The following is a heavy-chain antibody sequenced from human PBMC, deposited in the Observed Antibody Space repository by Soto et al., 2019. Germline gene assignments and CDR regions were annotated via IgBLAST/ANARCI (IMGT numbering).Heavy chain of an antibody. Sequence: ASVKVSCKASGGTFSSYAISWVRQAPGQGLEWMGGIIPIFGTANYAQKFQGRVTITADNSKNTLYLQMNSLRAEGTAVYYCAKDGYPPGYSGYLRTFFDYWGQGTLVTVSS. CDR1: GGTFSSYA. D-gene: IGHD5-12*01. J-gene: IGHJ4*02. CDR2: IIPIFGTA. V-gene: IGHV1-69*06. CDR3: AKDGYPPGYSGYLRTFFDY.